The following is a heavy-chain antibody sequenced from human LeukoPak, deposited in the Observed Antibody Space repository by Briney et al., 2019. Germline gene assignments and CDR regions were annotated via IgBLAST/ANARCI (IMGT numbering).Heavy chain of an antibody. V-gene: IGHV1-2*02. CDR2: INPNSGGT. J-gene: IGHJ6*03. D-gene: IGHD3-3*01. CDR3: ARDRGIFGVVIAYYYMDV. Sequence: ASVKVSCKASGYTFTGYYMHWVRQAPGQGGEGMGWINPNSGGTNYAQKFQGRVTMTRDTSISTAYMELSRLRSDDTAVYYCARDRGIFGVVIAYYYMDVWGKGTTVTVSS. CDR1: GYTFTGYY.